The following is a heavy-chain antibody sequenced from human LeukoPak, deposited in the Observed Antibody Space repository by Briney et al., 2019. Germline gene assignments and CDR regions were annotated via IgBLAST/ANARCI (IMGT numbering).Heavy chain of an antibody. CDR2: ISYDGSNK. CDR3: ARDLAYDYNYFYYGLDV. V-gene: IGHV3-30*07. Sequence: GGSLRLSCAASGFTFSSYAMHWVRQAPGKGLKWVAVISYDGSNKYYADSVKGRFTISRDNSKNTLYLQMNSLTDEDTAVYYCARDLAYDYNYFYYGLDVWGQGTTVTVSS. CDR1: GFTFSSYA. J-gene: IGHJ6*02. D-gene: IGHD5-24*01.